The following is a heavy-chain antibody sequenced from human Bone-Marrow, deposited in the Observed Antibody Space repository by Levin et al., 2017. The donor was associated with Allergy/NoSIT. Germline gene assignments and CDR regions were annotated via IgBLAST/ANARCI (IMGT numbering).Heavy chain of an antibody. D-gene: IGHD3-22*01. CDR3: AKDRRGLGYESSGYDY. J-gene: IGHJ4*02. CDR2: ISYDGSNK. V-gene: IGHV3-30*04. CDR1: GFTFRNYA. Sequence: PGGSLRLSCTASGFTFRNYAMNWVRQAPGKGLEWVASISYDGSNKYYADSVKGRFTISRDRSKKVQYLQMNSLRPEDTAVYYCAKDRRGLGYESSGYDYWGQGTLVTVSS.